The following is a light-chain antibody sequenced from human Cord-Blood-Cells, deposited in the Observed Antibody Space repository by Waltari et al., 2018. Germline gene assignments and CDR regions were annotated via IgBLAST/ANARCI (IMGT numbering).Light chain of an antibody. V-gene: IGKV1-9*01. CDR1: QGISSY. Sequence: DIKLPQSPSFLSAFVGAEVTITCRASQGISSYLDWYQQKPGKAPNLLIYAASTLQSGVPSRFSGSVSGTEFTLTISSLQPEDFVTYYWQQLYSYPITFGQGTRLEIK. CDR2: AAS. J-gene: IGKJ5*01. CDR3: QQLYSYPIT.